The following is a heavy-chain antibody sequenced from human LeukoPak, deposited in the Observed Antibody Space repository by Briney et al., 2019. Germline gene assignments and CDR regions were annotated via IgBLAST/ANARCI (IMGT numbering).Heavy chain of an antibody. Sequence: ASVKVSCKASGYTFTSYAMHWVRQAPGQRPEWMGWINAGNANTKCSQKFQGRVTITRDTSASTGYMELSSLSSEDTAVYYCARDQPPYYDILTGHQTYYYYGMDVWGQGTTVTVSS. D-gene: IGHD3-9*01. CDR2: INAGNANT. CDR1: GYTFTSYA. V-gene: IGHV1-3*01. CDR3: ARDQPPYYDILTGHQTYYYYGMDV. J-gene: IGHJ6*02.